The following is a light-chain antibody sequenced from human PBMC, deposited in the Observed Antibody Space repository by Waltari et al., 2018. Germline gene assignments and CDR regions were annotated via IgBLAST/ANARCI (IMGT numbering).Light chain of an antibody. CDR2: RSS. V-gene: IGKV3-20*01. CDR3: QQYGSSAFT. Sequence: EIVLKQSPGTLPLSPGERATLSCRASQSFSSNYLAWYQQKPGQAPRLLIYRSSSRATGIPDRFRCSGSGTDFTLTISRLEPEDFAVYYCQQYGSSAFTFGPVTKVDIK. J-gene: IGKJ3*01. CDR1: QSFSSNY.